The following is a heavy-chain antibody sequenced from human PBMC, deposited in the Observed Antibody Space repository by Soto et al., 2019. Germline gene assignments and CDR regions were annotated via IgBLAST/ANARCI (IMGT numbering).Heavy chain of an antibody. CDR2: INAGNGNT. CDR1: GYTFTSYA. Sequence: QVQLVQSGAEVKKPGASVKVSCKASGYTFTSYAMHWVRQAPGQRLEWMGWINAGNGNTKYSQKFQGRVTITRDTSASTAYMELSSVRSEDTAVYYCARGAYYDFWSGYSNWFDPWGQGTLVTVSS. CDR3: ARGAYYDFWSGYSNWFDP. V-gene: IGHV1-3*01. D-gene: IGHD3-3*01. J-gene: IGHJ5*02.